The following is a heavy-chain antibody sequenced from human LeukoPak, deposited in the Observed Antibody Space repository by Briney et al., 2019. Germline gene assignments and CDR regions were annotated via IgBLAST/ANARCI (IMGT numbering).Heavy chain of an antibody. Sequence: GRSLRLSCAASGFTFNSYAMHWVRQAPGKGLEWVAVIWYDGSNKYYADSVKGRFTISRDNSKNTLYLQMNSLRAEDTAVYYCARDCAPAYSSSCQQDYYGMDAWGQGTTVTVSS. V-gene: IGHV3-33*08. CDR2: IWYDGSNK. J-gene: IGHJ6*02. D-gene: IGHD6-13*01. CDR1: GFTFNSYA. CDR3: ARDCAPAYSSSCQQDYYGMDA.